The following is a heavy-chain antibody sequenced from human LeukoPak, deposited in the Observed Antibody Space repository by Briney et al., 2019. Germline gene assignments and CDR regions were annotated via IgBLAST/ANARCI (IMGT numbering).Heavy chain of an antibody. D-gene: IGHD5-18*01. J-gene: IGHJ4*02. Sequence: ASVKVSCKASGYTFTSYDINWVRQATGQGLEWMGWMNPNSGNTGYAQKFQGRVTMTRNTSISTAYMELSSLRSEDTAVYYCARAARYSYGDIDYWGQGTLVTVSS. CDR2: MNPNSGNT. CDR3: ARAARYSYGDIDY. CDR1: GYTFTSYD. V-gene: IGHV1-8*01.